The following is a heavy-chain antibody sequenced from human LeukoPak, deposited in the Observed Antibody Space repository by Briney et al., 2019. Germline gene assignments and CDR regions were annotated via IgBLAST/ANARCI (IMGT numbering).Heavy chain of an antibody. CDR2: INLGGSVI. J-gene: IGHJ4*02. D-gene: IGHD7-27*01. CDR3: AAWGLHNY. CDR1: GFTFSSYS. V-gene: IGHV3-7*01. Sequence: PGGSLRLSCAASGFTFSSYSMNWVRQAPGKGLEWVANINLGGSVISYVDSVKGRCTASRDNAENSLSLQMNSLRAEDTAVYYCAAWGLHNYWGQGTLVTVSS.